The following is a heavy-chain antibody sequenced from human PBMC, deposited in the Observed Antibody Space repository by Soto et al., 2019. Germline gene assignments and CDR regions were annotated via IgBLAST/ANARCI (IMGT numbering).Heavy chain of an antibody. J-gene: IGHJ6*02. V-gene: IGHV3-30*18. Sequence: GGSLRLSCASSGSTFGSYGMHWVRHAPGKGVEWVAVISYDGSNKYYADSVKGRFTISRDNSKNTLYLQMNSLRAEDTAVYYCAKDLESYPYYYYYYGMDVWGQGTTVTVSS. CDR1: GSTFGSYG. CDR3: AKDLESYPYYYYYYGMDV. CDR2: ISYDGSNK.